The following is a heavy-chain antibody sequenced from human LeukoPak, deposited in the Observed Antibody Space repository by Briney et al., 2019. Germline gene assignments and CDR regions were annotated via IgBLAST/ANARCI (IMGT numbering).Heavy chain of an antibody. CDR3: ARAGSDTAMAFNY. Sequence: GGSLRLSCAASGFTFSNYGMTWVRQAPGKGLEWVSSISGSGGSTYYADSVKGRFTISRHNSRSTLYLQMSSLRVEDTAVYYCARAGSDTAMAFNYWGQGTLVTVSS. D-gene: IGHD5-18*01. CDR1: GFTFSNYG. J-gene: IGHJ4*02. CDR2: ISGSGGST. V-gene: IGHV3-23*01.